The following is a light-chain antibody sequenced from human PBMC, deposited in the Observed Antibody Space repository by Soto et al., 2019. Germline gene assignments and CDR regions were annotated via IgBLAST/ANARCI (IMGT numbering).Light chain of an antibody. Sequence: EIVMTQSPATLSVSPGERATLSCRASQSVSSNLAWYQQKPGQAPRLLIYGAATRATGIPARFRGSGSGAEFTVNISGLGSEDFGVYYCQKYNNWSPITFGQGTRLEIK. CDR3: QKYNNWSPIT. J-gene: IGKJ5*01. V-gene: IGKV3-15*01. CDR2: GAA. CDR1: QSVSSN.